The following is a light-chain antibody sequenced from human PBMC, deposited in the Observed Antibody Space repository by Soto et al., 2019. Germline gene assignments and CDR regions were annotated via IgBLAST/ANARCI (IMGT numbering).Light chain of an antibody. J-gene: IGKJ2*01. Sequence: EIVLTQSPATLSLSPGERATLSCRASQSVSSYLAWYQQKPGQAPRLLIYDASNRATGIPARFSGSGSGTGFTLTISSLEPEDFALYYCQQRSNWPPLYTFGQGTKLAIK. CDR3: QQRSNWPPLYT. CDR1: QSVSSY. V-gene: IGKV3-11*01. CDR2: DAS.